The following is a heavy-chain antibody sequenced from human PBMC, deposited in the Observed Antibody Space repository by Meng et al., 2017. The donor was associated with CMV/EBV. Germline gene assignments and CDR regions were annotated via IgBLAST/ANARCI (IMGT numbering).Heavy chain of an antibody. CDR1: GFTFDDYA. J-gene: IGHJ4*02. CDR2: ISWNSGSI. V-gene: IGHV3-9*01. CDR3: AKDRGSWYGGLDY. D-gene: IGHD6-13*01. Sequence: SLKISCAASGFTFDDYAMHWVRQAPGKGLEWVSGISWNSGSIGYADSAKGRFTISRDNAKNSLYLQMNSLRAEDTALYYCAKDRGSWYGGLDYWGQGTLVTVSS.